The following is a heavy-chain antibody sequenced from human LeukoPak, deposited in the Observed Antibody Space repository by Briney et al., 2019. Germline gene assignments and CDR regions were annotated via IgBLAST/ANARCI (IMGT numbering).Heavy chain of an antibody. Sequence: PSETLSLTCTVSGGSMSSYYWSWIRQPPGKGLEWIGHIYYSGSTNYNPSLKSRVTMSVDTSKNQFSLEVSSVTTADTAVYYCARQSGGNLLDSWGQGTLVTVSS. V-gene: IGHV4-59*08. CDR3: ARQSGGNLLDS. J-gene: IGHJ4*02. D-gene: IGHD3-16*01. CDR1: GGSMSSYY. CDR2: IYYSGST.